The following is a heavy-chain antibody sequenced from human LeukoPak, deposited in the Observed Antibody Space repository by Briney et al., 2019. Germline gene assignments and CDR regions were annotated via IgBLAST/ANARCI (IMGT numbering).Heavy chain of an antibody. CDR2: INGSGDST. CDR3: AKGGTMVRGVMIHMDV. Sequence: GGSLRLSCAASGFTFSNYAMSWVRQAPGKGLEWVSAINGSGDSTYYADSVKGRFTISRDNSKNTLLLQMNSLRAEDTAAYYCAKGGTMVRGVMIHMDVWGKGTMVTVSS. CDR1: GFTFSNYA. J-gene: IGHJ6*03. V-gene: IGHV3-23*01. D-gene: IGHD3-10*01.